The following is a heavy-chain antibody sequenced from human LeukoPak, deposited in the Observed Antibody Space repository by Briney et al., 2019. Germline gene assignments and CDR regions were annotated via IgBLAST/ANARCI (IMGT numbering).Heavy chain of an antibody. J-gene: IGHJ5*02. CDR3: ARHGANCSSTSCYTDWFDP. CDR2: INHSGST. V-gene: IGHV4-34*01. CDR1: GGSFSGYY. Sequence: SETLSLTCAVYGGSFSGYYWSWIRQPPGKGLEWIGEINHSGSTNYNPSLKSRVTISVDTSKNQFSLKLSSVTAADTAVYYCARHGANCSSTSCYTDWFDPWGQGTLVTVSS. D-gene: IGHD2-2*02.